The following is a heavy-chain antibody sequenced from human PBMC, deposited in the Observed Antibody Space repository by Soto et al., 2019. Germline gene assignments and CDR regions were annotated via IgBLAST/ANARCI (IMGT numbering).Heavy chain of an antibody. J-gene: IGHJ5*01. CDR1: GYTFTNFG. CDR2: ITPYNGNA. CDR3: ARAQMYSGAYHDS. D-gene: IGHD1-26*01. Sequence: QVQLVQSGAEVENPGASVKVSCEASGYTFTNFGINWVRQAPGQGLEWMGWITPYNGNANYVQKHQGRLTITTDTSTSTAYMELRSLTSDDTAVYYCARAQMYSGAYHDSWGQGTLVTVSS. V-gene: IGHV1-18*04.